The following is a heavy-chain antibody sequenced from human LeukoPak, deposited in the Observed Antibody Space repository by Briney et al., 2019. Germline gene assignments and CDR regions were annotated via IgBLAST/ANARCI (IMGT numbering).Heavy chain of an antibody. J-gene: IGHJ4*02. CDR2: ISYDGSNK. CDR3: ARGGWLQFGVFDY. Sequence: GESLRLSCAASGFTFSSYAMHWVRQAPGKGLEWVAVISYDGSNKYYADSVKGRFTISRDNSKNTLYLQMNSLRAEDTAVYYCARGGWLQFGVFDYWGQGTLVTVSS. CDR1: GFTFSSYA. V-gene: IGHV3-30*04. D-gene: IGHD5-24*01.